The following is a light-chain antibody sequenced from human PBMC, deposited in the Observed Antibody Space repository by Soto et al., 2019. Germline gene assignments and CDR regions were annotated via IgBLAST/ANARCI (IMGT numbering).Light chain of an antibody. Sequence: DIQRTQTPSNLSASVGDRVTITCRASQNIATWLAWYQQKPGKAPKLLIYKASHLQSGVPSRFSGRGSGTEFPLSISSLQPDYFASYYCQQYSSFTTFGQGTKVDI. CDR1: QNIATW. CDR3: QQYSSFTT. J-gene: IGKJ1*01. V-gene: IGKV1-5*03. CDR2: KAS.